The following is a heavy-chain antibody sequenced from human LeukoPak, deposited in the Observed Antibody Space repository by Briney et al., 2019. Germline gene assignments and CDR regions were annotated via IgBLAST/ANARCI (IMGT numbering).Heavy chain of an antibody. CDR2: ISYDGSNK. D-gene: IGHD1-26*01. CDR1: GFNFSSYG. J-gene: IGHJ4*02. V-gene: IGHV3-30*18. CDR3: PKDLKGGALDY. Sequence: GGSLRLSCAASGFNFSSYGMHWVRQAPGKGLEWVAVISYDGSNKYYADSVKGRFTISRDNSKNTLYLQMNSPRAEDTAVYYCPKDLKGGALDYWGQGTLVTVSS.